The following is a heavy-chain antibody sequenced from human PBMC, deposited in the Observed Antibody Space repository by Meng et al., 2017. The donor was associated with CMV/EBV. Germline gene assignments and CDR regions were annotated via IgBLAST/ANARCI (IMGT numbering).Heavy chain of an antibody. V-gene: IGHV3-48*04. CDR1: GFTFSSYS. CDR2: ISSSGSTI. CDR3: ARGPLRPYSSSSGSGYFDY. J-gene: IGHJ4*02. D-gene: IGHD6-6*01. Sequence: GESLKISCAASGFTFSSYSMNWVRQAPGKGLEWVSYISSSGSTIYYADSVKGRFTISRDNAKNSLYLQMNSLRAEDTAVYYCARGPLRPYSSSSGSGYFDYWGQGTLVTVSS.